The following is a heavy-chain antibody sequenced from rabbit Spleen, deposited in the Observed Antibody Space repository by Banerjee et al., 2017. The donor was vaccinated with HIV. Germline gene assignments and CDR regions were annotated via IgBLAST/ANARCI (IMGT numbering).Heavy chain of an antibody. D-gene: IGHD1-1*01. J-gene: IGHJ4*01. CDR1: GIDFSSSYW. CDR2: IYTGGSGRT. V-gene: IGHV1S45*01. Sequence: EESGGDLVKPEGSLTLTCTASGIDFSSSYWICWVRQAPGKGLEWIACIYTGGSGRTYYASWVISRFTISKTSSTTVTLQMTSLTAADTATYFCARDLVAVIGWNFNLWGPGTLVTVS. CDR3: ARDLVAVIGWNFNL.